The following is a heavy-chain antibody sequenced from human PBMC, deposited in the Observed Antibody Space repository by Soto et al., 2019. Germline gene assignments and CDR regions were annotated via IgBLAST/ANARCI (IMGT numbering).Heavy chain of an antibody. CDR1: GISFSTYA. V-gene: IGHV3-48*01. J-gene: IGHJ6*03. CDR2: ISSGSSTI. Sequence: GGSLRLFCAASGISFSTYAMNWVRQAPGKGLEWVSYISSGSSTIYYAESVKGRFTISRDNAKKSLFLQMNSLRAEDTAVYYCAVDYYYMDVWGKGTTVTVSS. CDR3: AVDYYYMDV.